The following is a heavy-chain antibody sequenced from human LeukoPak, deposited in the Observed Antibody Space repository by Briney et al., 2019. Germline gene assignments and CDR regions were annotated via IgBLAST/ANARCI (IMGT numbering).Heavy chain of an antibody. CDR3: VRDISGYYFDY. Sequence: KAGGSLRLSCAASGFPFSDYHMTWIRQAPGKGLEWVSYISGSSIYTSYADSVKGRFTISRDNAKNSLYLQMNSLRAEDTALYYCVRDISGYYFDYWGQGTLVTVSS. CDR1: GFPFSDYH. D-gene: IGHD3-22*01. CDR2: ISGSSIYT. J-gene: IGHJ4*02. V-gene: IGHV3-11*05.